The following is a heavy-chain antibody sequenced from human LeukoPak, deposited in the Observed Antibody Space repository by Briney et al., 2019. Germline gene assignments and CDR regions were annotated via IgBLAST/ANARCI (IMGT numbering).Heavy chain of an antibody. CDR3: ARLHAGRKAFEV. Sequence: SETLSLTCSVSGAPLTSFYWGWLRQPPGKGLEWIGHIYISGATFYNPSLESRVTISVDMSNIQFSLDMTSVAAADTAVYYCARLHAGRKAFEVWGQGTLVTVSS. J-gene: IGHJ3*01. V-gene: IGHV4-4*09. CDR2: IYISGAT. CDR1: GAPLTSFY. D-gene: IGHD1-14*01.